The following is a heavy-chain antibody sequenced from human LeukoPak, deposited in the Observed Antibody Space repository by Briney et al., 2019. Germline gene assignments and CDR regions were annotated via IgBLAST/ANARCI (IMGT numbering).Heavy chain of an antibody. CDR1: GYTFTSYD. Sequence: GGSVKVSCKASGYTFTSYDFNWVGQAPGKGVEGMGWMNPNSGKTDYAQKFQGRVTMNRNSSISTAYIDLISLRSEDTALYYSSKGKAMARGVMDSWFDPWGQGTLVTVSS. J-gene: IGHJ5*02. CDR2: MNPNSGKT. CDR3: SKGKAMARGVMDSWFDP. V-gene: IGHV1-8*01. D-gene: IGHD3-10*01.